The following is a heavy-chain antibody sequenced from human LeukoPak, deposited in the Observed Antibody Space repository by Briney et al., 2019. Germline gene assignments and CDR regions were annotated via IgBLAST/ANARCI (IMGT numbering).Heavy chain of an antibody. CDR3: AKTGYCSSTSCYDYYYYYYMDV. Sequence: VGSLRLSCAASGFTFSSDAMSWVRRAPGKGLEPGSAISGSGGSTDYADSVKGRLTISRDNSKNTLYLQMNSLRAEDTAVYYCAKTGYCSSTSCYDYYYYYYMDVSGKGTTVTASS. CDR2: ISGSGGST. J-gene: IGHJ6*03. CDR1: GFTFSSDA. D-gene: IGHD2-2*01. V-gene: IGHV3-23*01.